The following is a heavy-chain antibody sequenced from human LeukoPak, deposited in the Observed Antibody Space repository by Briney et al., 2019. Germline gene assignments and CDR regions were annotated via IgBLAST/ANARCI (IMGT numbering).Heavy chain of an antibody. D-gene: IGHD3-22*01. Sequence: SETLSLTCAVSGDSISSNYWWTWVRQPPGKGLEWIGEIHHSGSTNYSPSLKSRVTVSVDNSRNDFSLSLTSVSAADTAVYYCARGIPGYFGTSGYYYEYWGQGTLVTVSS. V-gene: IGHV4-4*02. J-gene: IGHJ4*02. CDR3: ARGIPGYFGTSGYYYEY. CDR1: GDSISSNYW. CDR2: IHHSGST.